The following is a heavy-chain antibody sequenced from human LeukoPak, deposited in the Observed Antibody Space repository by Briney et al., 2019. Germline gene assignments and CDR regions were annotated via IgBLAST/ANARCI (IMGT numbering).Heavy chain of an antibody. J-gene: IGHJ4*02. V-gene: IGHV4-4*02. CDR1: GGSISGSNW. Sequence: PSETLSLTCAVSGGSISGSNWWSWVRQPPGKGLEWIGEIYHSGTTNYNPSLKSRLTISVDKSKNQFSLKLSSVTAADTAVYYCARGGYGGNSPDYWGQGTLVTVSP. CDR3: ARGGYGGNSPDY. D-gene: IGHD4-23*01. CDR2: IYHSGTT.